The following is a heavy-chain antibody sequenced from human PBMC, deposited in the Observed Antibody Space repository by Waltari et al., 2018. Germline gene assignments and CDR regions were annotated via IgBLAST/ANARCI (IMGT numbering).Heavy chain of an antibody. Sequence: QVHLVQSGAEVKKPGASVTVSCQASGYTFTGYYRQWVRRAPGQGLEWMGRINPNSGDTNYAQKFQGRVTLTRDTSINTAYMELSSLKSDDTAVYYCARDLGSDYGNRDYWGQGTLVTVPS. CDR2: INPNSGDT. CDR3: ARDLGSDYGNRDY. V-gene: IGHV1-2*06. J-gene: IGHJ4*02. D-gene: IGHD4-17*01. CDR1: GYTFTGYY.